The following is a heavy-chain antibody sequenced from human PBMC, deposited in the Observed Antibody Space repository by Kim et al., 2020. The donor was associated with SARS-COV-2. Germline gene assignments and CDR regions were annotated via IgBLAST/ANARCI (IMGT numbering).Heavy chain of an antibody. CDR3: ARESGHMVVVVVAPYYYYYMDV. CDR2: INHSGST. J-gene: IGHJ6*03. V-gene: IGHV4-34*01. D-gene: IGHD2-15*01. CDR1: GGSFSGYY. Sequence: SETLSLTFAVYGGSFSGYYWSWIRQPPGKGLEWIGEINHSGSTNYNPSLKSRVTISVDTSKNQFSLKLSSVTAADTAVYYCARESGHMVVVVVAPYYYYYMDVWGKGTTVTVSS.